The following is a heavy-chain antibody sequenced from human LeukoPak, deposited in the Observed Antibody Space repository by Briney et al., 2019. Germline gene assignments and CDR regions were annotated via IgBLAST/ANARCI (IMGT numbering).Heavy chain of an antibody. J-gene: IGHJ4*02. V-gene: IGHV5-51*01. Sequence: GEPLKISCKGSGYSFTSHWIGWVRQLPGKGLDWMGIIYPGDSDTRYSPSFQGQVTISADKSISTAYLQWSSLKASDTAMYYCATVEAARLSFDYWGQGTMVTVSS. D-gene: IGHD6-6*01. CDR3: ATVEAARLSFDY. CDR1: GYSFTSHW. CDR2: IYPGDSDT.